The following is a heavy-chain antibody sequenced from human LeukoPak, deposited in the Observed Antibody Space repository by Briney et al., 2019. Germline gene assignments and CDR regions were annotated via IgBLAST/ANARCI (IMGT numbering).Heavy chain of an antibody. D-gene: IGHD3-22*01. CDR1: GFTFSSYA. CDR2: ISGSGGST. V-gene: IGHV3-23*01. Sequence: GGSLRLSCAASGFTFSSYAMSWVRQAPGKGLEWVSAISGSGGSTYYADSVKGRFTISRDNSKNTLYLQMNSLRAEDTAVYYCARSASRYYYDSSGYYFLYWGQGTLVTVSS. CDR3: ARSASRYYYDSSGYYFLY. J-gene: IGHJ4*02.